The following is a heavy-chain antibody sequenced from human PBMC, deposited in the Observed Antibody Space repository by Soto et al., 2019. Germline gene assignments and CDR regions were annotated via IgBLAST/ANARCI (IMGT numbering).Heavy chain of an antibody. CDR2: ISDSGSST. CDR3: AKDVEGFVWYFDL. V-gene: IGHV3-23*01. Sequence: EVQLLESGGGLVQPGGSLRLSCAASGFAFSSYAMTWVRQAPGKGLEWVSAISDSGSSTYYADSVKGRFTISRDNSKDTLYLLMTSLRAEDTAVYYCAKDVEGFVWYFDLWGRGTLVTVSS. D-gene: IGHD3-10*01. CDR1: GFAFSSYA. J-gene: IGHJ2*01.